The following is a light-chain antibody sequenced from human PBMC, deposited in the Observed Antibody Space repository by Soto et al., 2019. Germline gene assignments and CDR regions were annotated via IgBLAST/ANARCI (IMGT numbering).Light chain of an antibody. Sequence: QSALTQPASGSGSPGQSITISCTGTSSDIGTYNLVSWYQHYPGKAPKLMIYEGIKRPSGVSNRFSGSKSGNTAFLTISGLQAEDEADYYCCSYAGSGTDNYVFGSGTKLTVL. CDR1: SSDIGTYNL. CDR3: CSYAGSGTDNYV. CDR2: EGI. J-gene: IGLJ1*01. V-gene: IGLV2-23*01.